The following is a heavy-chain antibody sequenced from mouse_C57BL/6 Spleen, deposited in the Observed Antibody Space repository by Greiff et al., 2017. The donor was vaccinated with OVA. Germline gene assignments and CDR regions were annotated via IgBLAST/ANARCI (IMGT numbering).Heavy chain of an antibody. J-gene: IGHJ3*01. CDR1: GYTFTSYG. CDR3: AREGEGVWFAY. V-gene: IGHV1-81*01. Sequence: VQLVESGAELARPGASVKLSCKASGYTFTSYGISWVKQRTGQGLEWIGEIYPRSGNTYYNEKFKGKATLTADKSSSTAYMELRSLTSEDSAVYFCAREGEGVWFAYWGQGTLVTVSA. CDR2: IYPRSGNT.